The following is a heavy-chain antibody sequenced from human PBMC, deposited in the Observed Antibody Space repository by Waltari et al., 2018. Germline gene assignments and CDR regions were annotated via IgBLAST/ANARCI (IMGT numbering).Heavy chain of an antibody. Sequence: EVQVVESGGGLVQPGGSLRLSCAASGLTFHSYAINWVRQAPGKGREWVEGISGRGDTKYPAESVKGRFTISRENSKNTLYLNMNSLRAEDTAIYYCARCGNYGVTDPFDYWGQGTLVTVSS. CDR3: ARCGNYGVTDPFDY. CDR1: GLTFHSYA. V-gene: IGHV3-23*04. CDR2: ISGRGDTK. J-gene: IGHJ4*02. D-gene: IGHD4-17*01.